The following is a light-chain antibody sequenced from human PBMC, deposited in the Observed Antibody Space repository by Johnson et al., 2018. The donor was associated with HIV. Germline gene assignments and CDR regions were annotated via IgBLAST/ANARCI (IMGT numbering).Light chain of an antibody. Sequence: QSVLTQSPSVSAAPGREVTISCSGSSSNIGSNYVSWYQQLPGTAPKVLIYENNDRPSGIPDRFSGSRFGTSATLDTTGLPTGDEVDYYCGTWDSSLGASYVFGTGTKITVL. CDR1: SSNIGSNY. CDR2: ENN. V-gene: IGLV1-51*02. CDR3: GTWDSSLGASYV. J-gene: IGLJ1*01.